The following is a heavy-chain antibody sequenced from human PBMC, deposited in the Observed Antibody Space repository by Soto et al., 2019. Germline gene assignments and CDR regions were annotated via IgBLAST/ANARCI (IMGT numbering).Heavy chain of an antibody. V-gene: IGHV3-30-3*01. D-gene: IGHD2-2*01. J-gene: IGHJ6*02. CDR1: GFTFSSYA. CDR2: ISYDGGNK. CDR3: ARQQRSNCSSTSCYLPDYYYYGMDV. Sequence: LRLSCAASGFTFSSYAMHWVRQAPGKGLEWVAVISYDGGNKYYADSVKGRFTISRDNSKNTLYLQMNSLKASDTAMYYCARQQRSNCSSTSCYLPDYYYYGMDVWGQGTTVTVSS.